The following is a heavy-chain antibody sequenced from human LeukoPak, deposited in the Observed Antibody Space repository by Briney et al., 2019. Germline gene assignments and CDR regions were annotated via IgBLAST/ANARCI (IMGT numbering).Heavy chain of an antibody. CDR1: VGSISSYS. Sequence: PSETLSLNCTVSVGSISSYSWSWVRQAPGKGLEWVANIKKDGSEKYYVDSVKGRFTISRDNAKKSLYLQMNSLGAEDTAVYYCARHLSGITGYTYGRGIDYWGQGTLLTVSS. CDR3: ARHLSGITGYTYGRGIDY. CDR2: IKKDGSEK. J-gene: IGHJ4*02. V-gene: IGHV3-7*01. D-gene: IGHD5-18*01.